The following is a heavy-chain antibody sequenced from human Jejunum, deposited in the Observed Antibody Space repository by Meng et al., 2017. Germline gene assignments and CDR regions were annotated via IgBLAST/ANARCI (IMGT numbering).Heavy chain of an antibody. CDR3: ARLIQPEYSDYDAVDF. CDR1: GFSISNYQ. D-gene: IGHD3-16*01. J-gene: IGHJ4*02. CDR2: ISGSIGTK. V-gene: IGHV3-48*03. Sequence: GESLKISCAASGFSISNYQMNWVRQAPGKGLEWVSYISGSIGTKYYADPVRGRFTISRDIAENSLSLQMNSLRAEDTAVYYCARLIQPEYSDYDAVDFWGQGTLVTVSS.